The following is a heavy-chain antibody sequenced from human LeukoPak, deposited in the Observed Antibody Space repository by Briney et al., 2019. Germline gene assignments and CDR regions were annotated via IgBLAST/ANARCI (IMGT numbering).Heavy chain of an antibody. CDR3: AKESGSGYSDY. D-gene: IGHD3-22*01. CDR2: ISSSSSYI. J-gene: IGHJ4*02. Sequence: ETLSLTCTVSGGSISSSSYYWGWVRQAPGKGLEWVSSISSSSSYIYYADSVKGRFTISRDNAKNSLYLQMDSLRAEDTAVYYCAKESGSGYSDYWGQGTLVTVSS. V-gene: IGHV3-21*04. CDR1: GGSISSSSYY.